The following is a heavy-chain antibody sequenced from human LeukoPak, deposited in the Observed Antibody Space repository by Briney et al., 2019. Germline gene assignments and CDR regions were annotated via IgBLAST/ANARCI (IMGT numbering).Heavy chain of an antibody. Sequence: SETLSLTCTVSGGSISSYYWSWIRQPPGKGLEWIGYIYYSGSTNYNPSLKSRVTISVDTSKNQFSLKLSSVTAADTAVYYCARGVIVGATGLGFDYWGQGTLVTVSS. D-gene: IGHD1-26*01. CDR2: IYYSGST. CDR3: ARGVIVGATGLGFDY. J-gene: IGHJ4*02. CDR1: GGSISSYY. V-gene: IGHV4-59*12.